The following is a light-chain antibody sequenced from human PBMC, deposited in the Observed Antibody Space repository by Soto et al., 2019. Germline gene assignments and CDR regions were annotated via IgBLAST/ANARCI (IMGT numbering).Light chain of an antibody. Sequence: EIVLTQSPGTLSLSPGERATLSCRASQSVSSSYLAWYQQKPGQAPRLLIYGASSRATGIPDRFSGSESGTDFTLPISRLETEDFAVYYCQQYGRSPPRTFGQGTKVEIK. J-gene: IGKJ1*01. V-gene: IGKV3-20*01. CDR3: QQYGRSPPRT. CDR2: GAS. CDR1: QSVSSSY.